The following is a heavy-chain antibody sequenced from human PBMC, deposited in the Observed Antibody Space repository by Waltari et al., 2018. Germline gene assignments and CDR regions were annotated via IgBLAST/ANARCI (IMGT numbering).Heavy chain of an antibody. CDR2: VRFDGNNA. D-gene: IGHD3-10*01. CDR1: GFGMTSSG. CDR3: AKDLSYGPDY. Sequence: QGQLVESGGGVVQPGGSLRLSCAASGFGMTSSGVHWVRQAPGEGLEWVTFVRFDGNNAFYADSVTGRFSISRDTSKNTLYLHMNSLRVEDTAVYYCAKDLSYGPDYWGQGTLVTVSS. V-gene: IGHV3-30*02. J-gene: IGHJ4*02.